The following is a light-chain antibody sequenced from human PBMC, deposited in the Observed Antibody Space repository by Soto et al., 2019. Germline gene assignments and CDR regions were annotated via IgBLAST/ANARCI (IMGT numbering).Light chain of an antibody. CDR1: QSVSSSN. V-gene: IGKV3D-20*02. CDR2: GAS. J-gene: IGKJ1*01. CDR3: QQRSNWRWT. Sequence: EIVWTQYPGTLSLSPGERATLSCRASQSVSSSNLAWYQQKPGQAPRILIYGASTRDTGIPARFSGSGSGTDFTLTISSLEPEDFQVDYCQQRSNWRWTFGQGTKVDIK.